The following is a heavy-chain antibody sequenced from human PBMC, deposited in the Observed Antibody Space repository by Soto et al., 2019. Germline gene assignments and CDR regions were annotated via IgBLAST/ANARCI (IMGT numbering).Heavy chain of an antibody. CDR3: AHRHVGDDAFDI. J-gene: IGHJ3*02. Sequence: QITLKESGPTLVKPTQTLTLTCTFSGFSLSTSGVGVGWIRQPPGKALEWLALIYWDDDKRYSPSLKSRLTITEDTSNNQVVLTMTNMDPVDTATYYCAHRHVGDDAFDIWGQGTMVTVSS. CDR1: GFSLSTSGVG. V-gene: IGHV2-5*02. D-gene: IGHD1-26*01. CDR2: IYWDDDK.